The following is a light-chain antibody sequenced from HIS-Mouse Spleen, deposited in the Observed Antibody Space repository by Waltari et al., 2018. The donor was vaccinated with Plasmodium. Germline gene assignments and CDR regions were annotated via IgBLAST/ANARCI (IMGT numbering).Light chain of an antibody. Sequence: DIVMTQSPDSLAVSLGERATINCKSSQSVLYSSNNKNYLAWYQQKPGQPPKLLIYWASTRESGFPDRFSGSGSGTDFTLTISSLQAEDVAVYCCQQYYRTPTWTFGQGTKVEIK. CDR1: QSVLYSSNNKNY. CDR2: WAS. J-gene: IGKJ1*01. V-gene: IGKV4-1*01. CDR3: QQYYRTPTWT.